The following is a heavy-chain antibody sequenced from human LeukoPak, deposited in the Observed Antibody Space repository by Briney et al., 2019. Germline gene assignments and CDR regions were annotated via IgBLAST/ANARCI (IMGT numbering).Heavy chain of an antibody. Sequence: YPSETLSLTCTVSGGSISSYYWSWIREPAGKGLEWIGRIYTSGSTNYNPSLKSRVTMSVDTSKNQFSLKLNSVTAADTAVYYCARIYYSRFDPWGQGTLVTVSS. J-gene: IGHJ5*02. CDR2: IYTSGST. D-gene: IGHD3-10*01. CDR1: GGSISSYY. CDR3: ARIYYSRFDP. V-gene: IGHV4-4*07.